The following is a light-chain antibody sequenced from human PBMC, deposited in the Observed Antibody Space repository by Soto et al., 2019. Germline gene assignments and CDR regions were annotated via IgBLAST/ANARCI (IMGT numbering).Light chain of an antibody. CDR3: KKKNIPPWT. J-gene: IGKJ1*01. CDR1: QSITGW. CDR2: DAS. Sequence: DIQMTQSPSTLPASVGDRVTITCRASQSITGWLAWYQQKPGKAPNLLIYDASSLNSGVPSRFSGSGSGTDFPLTTSTRQPDVFEPYSSKKKNIPPWTWGRGTKVNIK. V-gene: IGKV1-5*01.